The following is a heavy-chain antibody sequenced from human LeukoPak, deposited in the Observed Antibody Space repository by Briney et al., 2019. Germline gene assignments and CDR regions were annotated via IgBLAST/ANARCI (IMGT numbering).Heavy chain of an antibody. CDR3: ARVSHYGSGWFDP. Sequence: GGSLRLSCATSGFTFSSCAMHWVRQAPGKGLEWVVFISYDGSNKYYADSVKGRFTISRDNSKNTLYLQMNSLRAEDTAVYYCARVSHYGSGWFDPWGQGTLVTVSS. CDR2: ISYDGSNK. J-gene: IGHJ5*02. D-gene: IGHD3-10*01. CDR1: GFTFSSCA. V-gene: IGHV3-30*03.